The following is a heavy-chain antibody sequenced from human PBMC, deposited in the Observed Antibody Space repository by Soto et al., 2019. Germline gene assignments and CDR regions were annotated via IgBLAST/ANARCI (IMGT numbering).Heavy chain of an antibody. Sequence: SETLSLTCTVSDGSISSYKWSWIRQPPGNGLKWIGYMYYSGSTNYNPSLKSRVTISVDTSKNQFSLKLSSVTAADTAVYYCARVPAQDDFWSGYSTPKYYFDYWGQGTLVTVSS. CDR2: MYYSGST. D-gene: IGHD3-3*01. J-gene: IGHJ4*02. CDR3: ARVPAQDDFWSGYSTPKYYFDY. V-gene: IGHV4-59*01. CDR1: DGSISSYK.